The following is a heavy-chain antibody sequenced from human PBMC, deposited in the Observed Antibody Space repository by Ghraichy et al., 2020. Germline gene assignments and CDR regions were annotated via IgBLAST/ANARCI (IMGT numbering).Heavy chain of an antibody. D-gene: IGHD5-24*01. Sequence: GESLNISCAASGFTFSSYAMSWVRQAPGKGLEWVSAISGSGGSTYYADSVKGRFTISRDNSKNTLYLQMNSLRAEDTAVYYCATENSRDGYNWVSLHGMDVWGQGTTVTVSS. CDR3: ATENSRDGYNWVSLHGMDV. J-gene: IGHJ6*02. CDR2: ISGSGGST. V-gene: IGHV3-23*01. CDR1: GFTFSSYA.